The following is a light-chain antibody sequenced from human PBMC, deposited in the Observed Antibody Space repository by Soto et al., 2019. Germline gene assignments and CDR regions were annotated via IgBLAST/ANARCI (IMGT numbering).Light chain of an antibody. Sequence: QSVLTQPASVSGSPGQSITISCTGTSSDVGAYIFVSWYQQHPGKAPKLMIYDIINRPSGVSNRFSGSKSGNTASLTISGLQAEDEADYYRVLFTTSRSYVFGTGTKLTVL. J-gene: IGLJ1*01. CDR2: DII. CDR3: VLFTTSRSYV. CDR1: SSDVGAYIF. V-gene: IGLV2-14*03.